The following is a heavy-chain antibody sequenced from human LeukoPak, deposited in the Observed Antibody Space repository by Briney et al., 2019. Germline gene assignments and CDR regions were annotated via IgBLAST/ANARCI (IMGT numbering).Heavy chain of an antibody. Sequence: GGTLRLSCAASGFTFSSYWMSWVRQAPGKGLEWVANIEQDGSEKYYVDSVNGRFTISRDNAKNSLYLQMNRLRAEGTAVYYCARESDGDYYMDVWGKGTTVTVSS. V-gene: IGHV3-7*01. CDR2: IEQDGSEK. D-gene: IGHD4-17*01. CDR1: GFTFSSYW. J-gene: IGHJ6*03. CDR3: ARESDGDYYMDV.